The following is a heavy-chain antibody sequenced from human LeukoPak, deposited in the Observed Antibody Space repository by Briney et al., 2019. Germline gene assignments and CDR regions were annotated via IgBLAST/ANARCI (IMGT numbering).Heavy chain of an antibody. CDR1: GYTFTSYY. Sequence: ASVKVSCKASGYTFTSYYMHWVRQATGQGLEWMGWMNPNSGNTGYAQKFQGRVTMTRNTSISTAYMELSSLRSEDTAVYYCARGGIAAAGTSYYYYYMDVWGKGTTVTISS. V-gene: IGHV1-8*02. J-gene: IGHJ6*03. D-gene: IGHD6-13*01. CDR3: ARGGIAAAGTSYYYYYMDV. CDR2: MNPNSGNT.